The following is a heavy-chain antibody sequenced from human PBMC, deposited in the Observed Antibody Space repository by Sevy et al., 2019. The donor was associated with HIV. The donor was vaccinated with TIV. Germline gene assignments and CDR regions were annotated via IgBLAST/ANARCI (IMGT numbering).Heavy chain of an antibody. CDR1: GFTFSSYD. CDR2: IGTAGDT. D-gene: IGHD3-10*01. J-gene: IGHJ3*02. V-gene: IGHV3-13*01. Sequence: GESLKISCAASGFTFSSYDMHWVRQATGKGLEWVSAIGTAGDTYYPGSVKGRFTISRENAKNSLYLQMNSLRAGDTAVYYCARGHYGSGTDAFDIWGQGTMVTVSS. CDR3: ARGHYGSGTDAFDI.